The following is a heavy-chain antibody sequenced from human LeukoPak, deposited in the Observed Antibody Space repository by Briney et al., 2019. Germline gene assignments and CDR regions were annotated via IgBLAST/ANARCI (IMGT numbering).Heavy chain of an antibody. D-gene: IGHD6-13*01. CDR3: ARVLAAHYYYYMDV. CDR1: GGSISSYY. V-gene: IGHV4-59*01. CDR2: IYYSGST. Sequence: SETMSLTCTVSGGSISSYYWSWIRQPPGKGLEWIGYIYYSGSTNYNPSLKSRVTISVDTSKNQFSLKLSSVTAADTAVYYCARVLAAHYYYYMDVWGKGTTVTVSS. J-gene: IGHJ6*03.